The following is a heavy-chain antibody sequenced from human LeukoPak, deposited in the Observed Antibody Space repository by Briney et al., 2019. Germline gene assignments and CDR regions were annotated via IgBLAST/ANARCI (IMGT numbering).Heavy chain of an antibody. Sequence: RASVKVSCKASGYTFTGYYMHWVRQAPGQGLEWMGWINPNSGGTNYAQKFQGRVTMIRDTSISTAYMELSRLRSDDTAVYYCARDLSSGWSVNDAFDIWGQGTMVTVSS. V-gene: IGHV1-2*02. CDR1: GYTFTGYY. D-gene: IGHD6-19*01. J-gene: IGHJ3*02. CDR2: INPNSGGT. CDR3: ARDLSSGWSVNDAFDI.